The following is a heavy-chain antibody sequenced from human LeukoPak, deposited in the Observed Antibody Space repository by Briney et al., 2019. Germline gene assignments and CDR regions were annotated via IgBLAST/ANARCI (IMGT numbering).Heavy chain of an antibody. D-gene: IGHD2-2*01. CDR2: IYTSGST. V-gene: IGHV4-4*07. CDR1: GGSISSYY. J-gene: IGHJ6*03. Sequence: PSETLSLTCTVSGGSISSYYWSWIRQPAGKGLEWIGRIYTSGSTNYNPSLKSRVTMSVDTSKNQFSLKLSSVTAADTAVYYCARVVPAAISPYYYYYMDVWGKGTTVTVSS. CDR3: ARVVPAAISPYYYYYMDV.